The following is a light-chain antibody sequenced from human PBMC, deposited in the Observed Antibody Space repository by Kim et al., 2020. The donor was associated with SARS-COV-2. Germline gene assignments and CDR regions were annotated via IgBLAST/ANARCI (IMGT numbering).Light chain of an antibody. J-gene: IGLJ1*01. V-gene: IGLV2-8*01. CDR2: EVS. Sequence: GQSVTISCTGTSSDVGAYNHVSWYRQPPGKAPKLMIYEVSNRPSGVPDRFSGSKSGNTASLTVSGLQAEDEADYYCSSYSDSISYVFGTGTKVTVL. CDR3: SSYSDSISYV. CDR1: SSDVGAYNH.